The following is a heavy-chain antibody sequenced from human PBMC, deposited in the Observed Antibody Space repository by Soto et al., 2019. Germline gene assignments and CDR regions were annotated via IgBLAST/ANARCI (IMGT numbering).Heavy chain of an antibody. D-gene: IGHD4-17*01. J-gene: IGHJ4*02. CDR2: ISYGGHEK. CDR1: GFTFMSYG. V-gene: IGHV3-33*05. CDR3: ARAGGDYGDFLDY. Sequence: QMQLEESGGGVVQPGRSLRLSCVASGFTFMSYGMHWARQAPGKGLEWVGFISYGGHEKYYVESVRGRFTISRDNSKKTVYVQMNGLRAEDTAVYYCARAGGDYGDFLDYWGQGTLVTVSS.